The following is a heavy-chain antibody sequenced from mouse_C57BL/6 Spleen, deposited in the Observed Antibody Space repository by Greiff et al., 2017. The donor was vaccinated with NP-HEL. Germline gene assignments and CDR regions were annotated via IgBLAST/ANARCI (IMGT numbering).Heavy chain of an antibody. Sequence: EVQLQQSGPELVKPGASVKMSCKASGYTFTDYNMHWVKQSHGKSLEWIGYINPNNGGTSYNQKFKGKATLTVNKYSSTAYMELRSLTAEASAVYYCARGYSNLYWYFDVWGTGTTVTVSA. CDR1: GYTFTDYN. J-gene: IGHJ1*03. D-gene: IGHD2-5*01. CDR3: ARGYSNLYWYFDV. CDR2: INPNNGGT. V-gene: IGHV1-22*01.